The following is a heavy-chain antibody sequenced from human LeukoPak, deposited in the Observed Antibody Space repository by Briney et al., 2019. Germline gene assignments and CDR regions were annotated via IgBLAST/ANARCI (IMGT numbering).Heavy chain of an antibody. V-gene: IGHV1-58*01. CDR3: AADPAPRYYYYYYMDV. Sequence: SVKVSCKAPGFTFTSSAVQWVRQARGQRLEWIGWIVVGSGNTNYAQKFQERVTITRDMSTSTAYMELSSLRSEDTAVYYCAADPAPRYYYYYYMDVWGKGTTVTVSS. CDR2: IVVGSGNT. CDR1: GFTFTSSA. J-gene: IGHJ6*03.